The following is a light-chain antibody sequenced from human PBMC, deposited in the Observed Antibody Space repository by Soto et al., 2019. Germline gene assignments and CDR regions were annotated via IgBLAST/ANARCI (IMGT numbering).Light chain of an antibody. CDR1: SSKFGNYNL. Sequence: QSPPTQPAAVSGSPGQPITISSTRTSSKFGNYNLVSWYQQHPGKVPKLILFEVNKRPSGVSGRFSGSKSGNTASLTISGLQAEDEADYYCCSFTSSNTHVFGTGTKVPV. CDR2: EVN. V-gene: IGLV2-23*02. J-gene: IGLJ1*01. CDR3: CSFTSSNTHV.